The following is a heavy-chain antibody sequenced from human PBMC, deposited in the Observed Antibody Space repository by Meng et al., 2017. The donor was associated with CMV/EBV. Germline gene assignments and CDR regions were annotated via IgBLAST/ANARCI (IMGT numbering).Heavy chain of an antibody. J-gene: IGHJ2*01. D-gene: IGHD2-2*01. CDR1: TFSNAW. Sequence: TFSNAWMSWVRQAQGKGLEWVGRIKSKTDGGTTDYAAPVKGRFTISRDDSKNTLYLQMNSLKTEDTAVYYCTTGYCSSTSCRRWYFDLWGRGTLVTVSS. V-gene: IGHV3-15*01. CDR3: TTGYCSSTSCRRWYFDL. CDR2: IKSKTDGGTT.